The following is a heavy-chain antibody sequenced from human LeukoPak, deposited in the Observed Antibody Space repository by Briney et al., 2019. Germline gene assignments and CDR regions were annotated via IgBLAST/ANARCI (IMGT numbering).Heavy chain of an antibody. Sequence: GGSLTLSCAASGFIFTSYGMHWVRQAPGKGLEWVAFIRYDGSIKFYADSVKGRFTISRDNSRNTLYLQMNSLRAEDTAVYYCAKDSRHRIVGTTTFLDYWGQGTLVTVSS. V-gene: IGHV3-30*02. J-gene: IGHJ4*02. CDR2: IRYDGSIK. D-gene: IGHD1-26*01. CDR3: AKDSRHRIVGTTTFLDY. CDR1: GFIFTSYG.